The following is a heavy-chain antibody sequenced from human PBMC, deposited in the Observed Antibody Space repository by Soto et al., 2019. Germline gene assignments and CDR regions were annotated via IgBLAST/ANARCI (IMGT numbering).Heavy chain of an antibody. V-gene: IGHV3-23*01. CDR3: VRKYPGTRPFDY. J-gene: IGHJ4*01. D-gene: IGHD2-2*01. CDR1: GFTFNSYA. Sequence: GGSLRLSCAASGFTFNSYAMNWVRQAPGKGLAWVSAIGTDGNTYYANSVKGRFTISRDNSRTTLYLRMNSLRVEDTALYYCVRKYPGTRPFDYWGQGTLVTVSS. CDR2: IGTDGNT.